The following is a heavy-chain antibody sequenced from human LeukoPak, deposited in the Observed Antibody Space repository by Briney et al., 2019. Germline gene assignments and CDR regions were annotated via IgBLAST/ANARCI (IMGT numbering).Heavy chain of an antibody. J-gene: IGHJ4*02. CDR2: IIPSGHTT. CDR3: AKDLRYFDWSDSPPDY. V-gene: IGHV3-23*01. Sequence: GGSLRLSCAASGFTFSSHGMNWVRQAPGKGLEWVSGIIPSGHTTYYADSVRGRFTISRDNSKNTLYLQMNSLRAEDTAVYYCAKDLRYFDWSDSPPDYWGQGTLVTVSS. D-gene: IGHD3-9*01. CDR1: GFTFSSHG.